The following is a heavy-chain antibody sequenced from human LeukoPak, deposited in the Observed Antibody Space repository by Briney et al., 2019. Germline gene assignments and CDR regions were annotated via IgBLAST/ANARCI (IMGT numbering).Heavy chain of an antibody. Sequence: SETLSLTCTVSGDSISPYYWGWIRQSPGRGLEWIGHIYYRGTTNYTPSLKSRVTISVDTSMNQFSLRLTSVTAADTAVYFCARSFYSSGWYTPLRWFNTWGQGALVTVSS. CDR3: ARSFYSSGWYTPLRWFNT. J-gene: IGHJ5*02. D-gene: IGHD6-19*01. CDR1: GDSISPYY. CDR2: IYYRGTT. V-gene: IGHV4-59*13.